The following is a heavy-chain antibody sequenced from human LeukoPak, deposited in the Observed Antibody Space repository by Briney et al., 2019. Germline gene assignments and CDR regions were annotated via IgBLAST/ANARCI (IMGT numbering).Heavy chain of an antibody. Sequence: GGSLRLSCAASGFTFSSYSMNWVRQAPGKGLEWVSYISSSSSPIYYADSVKGRFTISRDNAKNSLYLQMNSLKTEDTAVYYCTRTREYGSGSYYNPPNYYYYMDVWGKGTTVTVSS. D-gene: IGHD3-10*01. CDR3: TRTREYGSGSYYNPPNYYYYMDV. J-gene: IGHJ6*03. V-gene: IGHV3-48*01. CDR2: ISSSSSPI. CDR1: GFTFSSYS.